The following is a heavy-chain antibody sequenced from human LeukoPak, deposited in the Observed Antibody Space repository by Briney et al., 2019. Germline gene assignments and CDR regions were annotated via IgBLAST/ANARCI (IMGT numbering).Heavy chain of an antibody. Sequence: GASVKVSCKASGYTFTSYGISWVRQAPGQGLEWMGWISAYNGNTNYAQKLQGRVTMTTDTSTSTAYMELRSLRSDDTAVYYCAGVGSYYGYYYGMDVWGQGTTVTVSS. J-gene: IGHJ6*02. CDR2: ISAYNGNT. D-gene: IGHD1-26*01. CDR1: GYTFTSYG. CDR3: AGVGSYYGYYYGMDV. V-gene: IGHV1-18*01.